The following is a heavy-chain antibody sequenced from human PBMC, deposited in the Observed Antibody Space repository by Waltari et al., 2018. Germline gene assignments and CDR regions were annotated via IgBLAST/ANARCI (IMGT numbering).Heavy chain of an antibody. CDR3: ARGDYIWGSYYPDY. CDR1: GYSFTAHY. D-gene: IGHD3-16*01. Sequence: QVQLVQSGPEVKKPGASVKVSCRASGYSFTAHYLHWLRQGPGHGLEWMGWINAGNGNTKYSQKFQGRVTITRDTSASTAYMELSSLRSEDTAVYYCARGDYIWGSYYPDYWGQGTLVTVSS. V-gene: IGHV1-3*01. CDR2: INAGNGNT. J-gene: IGHJ4*02.